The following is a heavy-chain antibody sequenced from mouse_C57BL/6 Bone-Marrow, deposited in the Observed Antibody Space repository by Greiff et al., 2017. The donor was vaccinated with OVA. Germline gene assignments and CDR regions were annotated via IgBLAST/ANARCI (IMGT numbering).Heavy chain of an antibody. CDR1: GFTFSNYW. CDR2: IRLKSDNYAT. V-gene: IGHV6-3*01. Sequence: EVKLEESGGGLVQPGGSMKLSCVASGFTFSNYWMNWVRQSPEKGLEWVAQIRLKSDNYATHYAESVKGRFTISRDDSKSSVYLQMNNLRDEDTVSYCCKFYYDPYYFDYWGQGTTLTVSS. CDR3: KFYYDPYYFDY. J-gene: IGHJ2*01. D-gene: IGHD2-4*01.